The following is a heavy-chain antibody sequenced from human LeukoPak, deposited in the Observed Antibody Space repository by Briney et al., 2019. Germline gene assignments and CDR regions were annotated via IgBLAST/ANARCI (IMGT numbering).Heavy chain of an antibody. V-gene: IGHV4-4*09. D-gene: IGHD4-11*01. CDR3: AKSYFDYSTYYSYYFNL. CDR1: GGSISDGY. Sequence: SETLSLTCTVSGGSISDGYWSWIRQPPGRGLEWFGYVYTSGSTKYSPSLKSRVTISVDTSKSQFALKLSSVTAADTAVYFCAKSYFDYSTYYSYYFNLWGQGALVTVSS. J-gene: IGHJ4*02. CDR2: VYTSGST.